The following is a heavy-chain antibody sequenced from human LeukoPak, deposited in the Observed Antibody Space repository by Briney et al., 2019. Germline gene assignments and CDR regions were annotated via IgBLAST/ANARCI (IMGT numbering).Heavy chain of an antibody. J-gene: IGHJ4*02. CDR2: INPSGGST. CDR3: ARDRRDGYNQWGCKDY. V-gene: IGHV1-46*01. Sequence: ASVKVSCKASGYTFTSYYMHWVRQAPGQGLEWMGIINPSGGSTSYAQKFQGRVTMTRDTSTSTVYMELSSLRSEDTAVYYCARDRRDGYNQWGCKDYWGQGTLVTVSS. CDR1: GYTFTSYY. D-gene: IGHD5-24*01.